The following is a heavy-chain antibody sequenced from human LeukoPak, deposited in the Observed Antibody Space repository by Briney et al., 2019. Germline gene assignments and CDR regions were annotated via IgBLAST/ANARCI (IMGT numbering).Heavy chain of an antibody. CDR1: GFTFINYT. Sequence: GGSLRLSCAASGFTFINYTMNWVRQAPGKGLEWVSSISSSSYYIYYADSLKGRFTISRDNAKNSLYLQMNSLRAEDTAVYYCARAPRTYSSSWYVGVGIWGQGTLVTVSS. J-gene: IGHJ4*02. CDR3: ARAPRTYSSSWYVGVGI. V-gene: IGHV3-21*01. D-gene: IGHD6-13*01. CDR2: ISSSSYYI.